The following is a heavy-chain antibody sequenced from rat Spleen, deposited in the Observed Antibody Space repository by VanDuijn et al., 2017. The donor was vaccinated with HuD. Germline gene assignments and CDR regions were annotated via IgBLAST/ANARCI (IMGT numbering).Heavy chain of an antibody. CDR1: RFTFSDYT. CDR2: IFYDGTRT. CDR3: TRNWDY. J-gene: IGHJ2*01. V-gene: IGHV5-7*01. Sequence: EVQLVESGGGLVQPGGSLKLSCTASRFTFSDYTMAWVRQTPKKGLEWVATIFYDGTRTYYRDSVKGRFTISRDDAKSTLYLQMNSLRSEDTATYYCTRNWDYWGQGVMVTVSS. D-gene: IGHD3-6*01.